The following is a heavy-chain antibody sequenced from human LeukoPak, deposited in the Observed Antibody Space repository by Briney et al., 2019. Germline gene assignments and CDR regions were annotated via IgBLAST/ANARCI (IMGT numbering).Heavy chain of an antibody. CDR2: IYSAGNT. J-gene: IGHJ4*02. Sequence: PGGSLRPSCAASGFTVSSNYMSWVRQAPGKGLEWVSVIYSAGNTYYADSVQGRFTMSRENPENTLYLQMNSLRAEDTAVYYCARAHDRGYYYWFDYWGQGTLVTVSS. CDR3: ARAHDRGYYYWFDY. D-gene: IGHD3-22*01. CDR1: GFTVSSNY. V-gene: IGHV3-66*01.